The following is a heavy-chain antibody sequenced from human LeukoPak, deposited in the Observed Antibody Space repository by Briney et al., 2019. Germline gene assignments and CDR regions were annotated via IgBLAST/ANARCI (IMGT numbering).Heavy chain of an antibody. V-gene: IGHV1-46*01. D-gene: IGHD6-25*01. CDR3: ARASSREQRQDY. CDR1: GYTFTKFD. CDR2: INPSGGST. J-gene: IGHJ4*02. Sequence: ASVKVSCKASGYTFTKFDINWVRQATGQGLEWVGIINPSGGSTTYAQKFQGRVTMTMDTSTSTVYMELSNLSSEDMAVYYCARASSREQRQDYWGQGTLVTVSS.